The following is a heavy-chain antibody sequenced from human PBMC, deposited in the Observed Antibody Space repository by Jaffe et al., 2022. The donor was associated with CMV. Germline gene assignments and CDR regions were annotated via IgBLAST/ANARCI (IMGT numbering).Heavy chain of an antibody. Sequence: QVQLQESGPGLVKPSETLSLTCTVSGGSISSYYWSWIRQPPGKGLEWIGYIYYSGSTNYNPSLKSRVTISVDTSKNQFSLKLSSVTAADTAVYYCARVRYGGNSWGAVYYYYYMDVWGKGTTVTVSS. D-gene: IGHD2-21*02. CDR1: GGSISSYY. J-gene: IGHJ6*03. CDR2: IYYSGST. CDR3: ARVRYGGNSWGAVYYYYYMDV. V-gene: IGHV4-59*01.